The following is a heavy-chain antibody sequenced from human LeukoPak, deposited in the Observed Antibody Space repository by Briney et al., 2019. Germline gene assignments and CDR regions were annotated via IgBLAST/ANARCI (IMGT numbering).Heavy chain of an antibody. J-gene: IGHJ4*02. Sequence: GGSLRLSCAASGFTFSSYAMSWVRQAPGEGLEWVSSITTSGGSTYYADSVKGRFTISRDNAKNSLYLQMNSLRAEDTAVYYCARKDSGWHLYWGQGTLVTVSS. CDR1: GFTFSSYA. D-gene: IGHD6-19*01. CDR3: ARKDSGWHLY. V-gene: IGHV3-23*01. CDR2: ITTSGGST.